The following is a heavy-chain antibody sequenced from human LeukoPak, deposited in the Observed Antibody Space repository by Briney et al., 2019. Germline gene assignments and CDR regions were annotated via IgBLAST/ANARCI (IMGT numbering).Heavy chain of an antibody. V-gene: IGHV3-23*01. CDR2: ISGSGGST. CDR3: AKDHSNTAYYYDSSGHYYFDY. CDR1: GFTFSNYW. D-gene: IGHD3-22*01. J-gene: IGHJ4*02. Sequence: GGSLRLSCAASGFTFSNYWMSWVRQAPGKGLEWVSAISGSGGSTYYADSVKGRFTISRDNSKNTLYLQMNSLRAEDTAVYYCAKDHSNTAYYYDSSGHYYFDYWGQGTLVTVSS.